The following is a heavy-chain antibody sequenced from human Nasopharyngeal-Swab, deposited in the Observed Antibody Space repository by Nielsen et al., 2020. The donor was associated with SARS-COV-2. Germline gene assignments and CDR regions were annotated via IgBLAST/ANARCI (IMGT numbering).Heavy chain of an antibody. CDR3: AKDVYGSGSPDY. D-gene: IGHD3-10*01. CDR2: ISGSGGST. Sequence: GGSLRLSCAASGFTFSNAWMSWVRQAPGKGLEWVSAISGSGGSTYYADSVKGRFTISRDNSKNTLYLQMNSLRAEDTAVYYCAKDVYGSGSPDYWGQGTLVTVSS. J-gene: IGHJ4*02. CDR1: GFTFSNAW. V-gene: IGHV3-23*01.